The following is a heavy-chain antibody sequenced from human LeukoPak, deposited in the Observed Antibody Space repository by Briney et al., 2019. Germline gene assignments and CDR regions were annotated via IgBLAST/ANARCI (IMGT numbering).Heavy chain of an antibody. CDR1: GFTFRIYW. D-gene: IGHD1-14*01. Sequence: GGSLRLSCAASGFTFRIYWMTWVRQAPGKGLEWVANIKHDGNEEYYVDSVKGRFTISRDNAKNSLFLQMNSLRAEDTAVYYCARDSRGRSRPYYFDYWGQGTLVTVSS. CDR3: ARDSRGRSRPYYFDY. CDR2: IKHDGNEE. V-gene: IGHV3-7*01. J-gene: IGHJ4*02.